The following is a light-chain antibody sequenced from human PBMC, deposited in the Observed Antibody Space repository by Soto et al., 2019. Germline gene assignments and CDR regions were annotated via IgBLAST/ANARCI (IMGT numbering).Light chain of an antibody. Sequence: VLAHPAPRSRHPGHSITISCSETNTDLGGYNYVSWYQQHPGKAPGLIIYAVSHRPSGVSNRFSGSKSDNTAALTISGLQAEDEADDYCSSYTCISRFYVFGTRTKVTVL. CDR3: SSYTCISRFYV. V-gene: IGLV2-14*01. J-gene: IGLJ1*01. CDR2: AVS. CDR1: NTDLGGYNY.